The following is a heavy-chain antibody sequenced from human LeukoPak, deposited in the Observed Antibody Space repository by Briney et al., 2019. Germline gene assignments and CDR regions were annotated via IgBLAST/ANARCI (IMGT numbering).Heavy chain of an antibody. CDR2: IYSGGST. Sequence: GGSLRLSCAASGFTVSSNYMSWVRQAPGKGLEWVSVIYSGGSTYYADSVKGRYTISRDNSKNTLYLQMNSLRAEDTAAYYCARALTMVRGVIKSPVDYWGQGTLVTVSS. CDR1: GFTVSSNY. V-gene: IGHV3-66*01. CDR3: ARALTMVRGVIKSPVDY. J-gene: IGHJ4*02. D-gene: IGHD3-10*01.